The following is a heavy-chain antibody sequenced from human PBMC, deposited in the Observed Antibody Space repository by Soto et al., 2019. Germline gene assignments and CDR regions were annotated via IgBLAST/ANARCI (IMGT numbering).Heavy chain of an antibody. D-gene: IGHD1-26*01. CDR2: ISAYNGNT. V-gene: IGHV1-18*01. CDR3: ARPAWDGGSYSALDY. Sequence: QVQLVQSGAEVKKPGASVKVSCKASGYTFTSYGISWVRQAPGQGLEWMGWISAYNGNTNYAQKLQGRVTMTTDTSXXTAYMELRSLRSDDTAVYYCARPAWDGGSYSALDYWGQGTLVTVSS. J-gene: IGHJ4*02. CDR1: GYTFTSYG.